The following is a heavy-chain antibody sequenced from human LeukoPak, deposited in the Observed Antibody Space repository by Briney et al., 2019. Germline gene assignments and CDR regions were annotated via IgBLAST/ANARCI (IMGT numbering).Heavy chain of an antibody. D-gene: IGHD6-13*01. CDR2: ITNSGNSK. Sequence: GGSLRLSCAASEFTFSSYSMNWVRQAPGKGLEWVSYITNSGNSKSYADSVKGRFTISRDNTKNTLYLQMNSLRAEDTAVYYCAKERSSIPAAANYWGQGTLVTVSS. CDR1: EFTFSSYS. CDR3: AKERSSIPAAANY. V-gene: IGHV3-48*01. J-gene: IGHJ4*02.